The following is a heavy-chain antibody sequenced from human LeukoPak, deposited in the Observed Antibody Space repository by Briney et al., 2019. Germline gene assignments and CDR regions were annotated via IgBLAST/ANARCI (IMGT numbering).Heavy chain of an antibody. CDR3: ARAGDTHYYYYMDV. D-gene: IGHD2-21*01. Sequence: SETLSLTCTVSGGSISSYYWSWIRQPPGKGLEWIGYIYYSGSTNYNPSLKSRVTISVDTSKNQFSLTLSSVTAADTAVYYCARAGDTHYYYYMDVWGKGTTVTISS. CDR2: IYYSGST. J-gene: IGHJ6*03. V-gene: IGHV4-59*01. CDR1: GGSISSYY.